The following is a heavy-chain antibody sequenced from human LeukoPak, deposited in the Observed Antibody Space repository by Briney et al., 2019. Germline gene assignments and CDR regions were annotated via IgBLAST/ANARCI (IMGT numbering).Heavy chain of an antibody. D-gene: IGHD6-6*01. J-gene: IGHJ5*02. CDR1: GGTFSSYA. CDR3: ARRSEYSSSSYWFDP. V-gene: IGHV1-69*13. Sequence: GASVKVSCKASGGTFSSYAISWVRQAPGQGLEWMGGIIPIFGTANYAQKFQGRVTITADESTSTAYKELSSLRSEDTAVYYCARRSEYSSSSYWFDPWGQGTLVTVSS. CDR2: IIPIFGTA.